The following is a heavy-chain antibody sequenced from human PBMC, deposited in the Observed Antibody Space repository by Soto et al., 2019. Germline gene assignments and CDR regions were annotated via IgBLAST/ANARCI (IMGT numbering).Heavy chain of an antibody. Sequence: PGGSLRLSCVASGFTVSSNYMSWVRQAPGKGLDWVSVIYNSGTTYYEDSVKGRFTISRDTSKNTLYLQMNSLRAEDTAVYYCIGSFPFWGQGTLVTVSS. V-gene: IGHV3-66*01. CDR1: GFTVSSNY. J-gene: IGHJ4*02. CDR2: IYNSGTT. D-gene: IGHD3-10*01. CDR3: IGSFPF.